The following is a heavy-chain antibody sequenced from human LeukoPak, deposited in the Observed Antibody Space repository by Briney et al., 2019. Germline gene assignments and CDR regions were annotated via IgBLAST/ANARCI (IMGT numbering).Heavy chain of an antibody. CDR3: AKDMTGGYSGYDLDY. V-gene: IGHV3-9*01. J-gene: IGHJ4*02. CDR1: GFTFDGYA. Sequence: GGSLRLSCAASGFTFDGYAMHWVRQAPGKGLEWVSGISWNSGSIGYADSVKGRFTISRDNAKNSLYLQMNSLRAEDTALYYCAKDMTGGYSGYDLDYWGQGTLVTVSS. CDR2: ISWNSGSI. D-gene: IGHD5-12*01.